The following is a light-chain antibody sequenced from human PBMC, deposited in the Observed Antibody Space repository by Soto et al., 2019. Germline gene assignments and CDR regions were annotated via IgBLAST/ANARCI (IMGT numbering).Light chain of an antibody. Sequence: QSAPTQPASVSGSPGQSITISCTGTSSDVGGYNFVSWYQQHPGKAPKLMIYDVSYRPSGVSDRFSGSKSGNTASLIISGLQAEDEAGYYCISYTSSSTVVFGGGTKLTVL. CDR2: DVS. CDR1: SSDVGGYNF. CDR3: ISYTSSSTVV. V-gene: IGLV2-14*01. J-gene: IGLJ2*01.